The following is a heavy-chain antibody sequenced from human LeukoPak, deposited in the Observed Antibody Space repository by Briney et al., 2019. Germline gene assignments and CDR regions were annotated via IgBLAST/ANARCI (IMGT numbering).Heavy chain of an antibody. CDR1: GFTFSSYG. Sequence: PGGSLRLSCAASGFTFSSYGMHWVRQAPGKGLEWVSYISISSTTIYYADSVKGRFTISRDNAKNSLYLQMNSLRDEDTAVYYCARGLRYSSSWYNFDYWGQGTLVTVSS. CDR3: ARGLRYSSSWYNFDY. D-gene: IGHD6-13*01. V-gene: IGHV3-48*02. J-gene: IGHJ4*02. CDR2: ISISSTTI.